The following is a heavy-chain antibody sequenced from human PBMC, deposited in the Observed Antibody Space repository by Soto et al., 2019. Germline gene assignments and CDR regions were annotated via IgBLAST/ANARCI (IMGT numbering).Heavy chain of an antibody. CDR3: ARDSSSWIFDY. CDR2: ISYDGSNK. V-gene: IGHV3-30*03. CDR1: GFTFSSYS. Sequence: GGSLRLSCAAAGFTFSSYSMNWVRQAPGKGLEWVAVISYDGSNKYYADSVKGRFTISRDNSKNTLYLQMNSLRAEDTAVYYCARDSSSWIFDYWGQGTLVTVSS. D-gene: IGHD6-13*01. J-gene: IGHJ4*02.